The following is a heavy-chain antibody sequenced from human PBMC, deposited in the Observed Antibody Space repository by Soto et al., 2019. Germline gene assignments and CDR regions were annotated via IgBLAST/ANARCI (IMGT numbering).Heavy chain of an antibody. CDR1: GFTFSSYA. CDR3: ANEEPGPYSSSGGSYFDY. D-gene: IGHD6-6*01. CDR2: ISGSGGST. J-gene: IGHJ4*02. V-gene: IGHV3-23*01. Sequence: EVQLLESGGGLVQPGGSLRLSCAASGFTFSSYAMSWVRQAPGKGLEWVSAISGSGGSTYYAESVKGRFTISRDNSKNTLYLQMNSLRAEDTAVYYCANEEPGPYSSSGGSYFDYWGQGTLVTVSS.